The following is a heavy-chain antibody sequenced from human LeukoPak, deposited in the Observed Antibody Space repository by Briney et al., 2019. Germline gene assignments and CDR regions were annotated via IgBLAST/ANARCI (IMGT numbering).Heavy chain of an antibody. Sequence: PSETLSLACAVYGGSFSGYYWSWIRQPPGKGLEWIGEINHSGSTNYNPSLKSRVTISVDTSKNQFSLKVTSVTAADTAVYYCARGIIMVRGIIDYFDYWGQGTLVTVSS. D-gene: IGHD3-10*01. J-gene: IGHJ4*02. CDR1: GGSFSGYY. CDR2: INHSGST. V-gene: IGHV4-34*01. CDR3: ARGIIMVRGIIDYFDY.